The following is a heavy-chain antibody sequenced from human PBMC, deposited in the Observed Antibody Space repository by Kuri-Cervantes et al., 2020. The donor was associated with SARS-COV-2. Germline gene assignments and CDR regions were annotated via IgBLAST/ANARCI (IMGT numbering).Heavy chain of an antibody. CDR1: VGTFSSYS. CDR3: AREDCTNGVCYSYYYYGMDV. D-gene: IGHD2-8*01. Sequence: SCKASVGTFSSYSISWVRQAPGQGLEWMGAIIPIFGTANYAQKFQGRVTITADKSTSTAYMELSSLRSEDTDVYYCAREDCTNGVCYSYYYYGMDVWGQGTTVTVSS. V-gene: IGHV1-69*06. CDR2: IIPIFGTA. J-gene: IGHJ6*02.